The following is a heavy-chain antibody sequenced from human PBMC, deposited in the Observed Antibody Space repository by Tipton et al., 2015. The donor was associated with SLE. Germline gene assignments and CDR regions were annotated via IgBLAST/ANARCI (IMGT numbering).Heavy chain of an antibody. V-gene: IGHV4-39*07. CDR2: VSYGGST. Sequence: LRLSCAVSGGSLNSSTDYWGWIRQPPGKGLEWIGSVSYGGSTYSNPSLKSRVTISVDTSKNHFSVKLNSVTAADTAVYYCARGLNDYVWGSSFDYWGQGTLVTVSS. CDR3: ARGLNDYVWGSSFDY. J-gene: IGHJ4*02. CDR1: GGSLNSSTDY. D-gene: IGHD3-16*01.